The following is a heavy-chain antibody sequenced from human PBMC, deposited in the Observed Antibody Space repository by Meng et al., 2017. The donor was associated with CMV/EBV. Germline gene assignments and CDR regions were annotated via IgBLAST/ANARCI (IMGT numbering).Heavy chain of an antibody. J-gene: IGHJ4*02. CDR2: IRYDGSNK. D-gene: IGHD6-19*01. CDR1: GFTFSSYG. Sequence: GGSLRLSCAASGFTFSSYGMHWVRQAPGKGLEWVAFIRYDGSNKYYADSVKGRFTISRDNSKNTLYLQMNNLRAEDTAVYYCAKDQVDSSGWLTTFDYWGQGTLVTVSS. CDR3: AKDQVDSSGWLTTFDY. V-gene: IGHV3-30*02.